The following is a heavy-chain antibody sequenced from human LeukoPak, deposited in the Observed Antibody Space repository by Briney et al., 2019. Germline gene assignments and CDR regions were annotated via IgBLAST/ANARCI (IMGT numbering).Heavy chain of an antibody. J-gene: IGHJ4*02. Sequence: SETLSLTCTVYGASISIDYWSWIRQPPGKGLEWIGYMYYSGSTNYNPSLKSRVTISVDTSKNQFSLKLSSVTAADTAMYYCARHVGYSSGWPFDYWGQGVLVTVSS. D-gene: IGHD6-19*01. CDR3: ARHVGYSSGWPFDY. V-gene: IGHV4-59*08. CDR2: MYYSGST. CDR1: GASISIDY.